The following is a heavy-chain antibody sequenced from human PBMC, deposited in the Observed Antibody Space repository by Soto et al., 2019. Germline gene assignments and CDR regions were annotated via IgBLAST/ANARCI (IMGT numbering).Heavy chain of an antibody. D-gene: IGHD2-15*01. CDR2: INAGNGNT. CDR1: GYTFTSYA. Sequence: ASVKVSCKASGYTFTSYAMHWVRQAPGQRLEWMGWINAGNGNTKYSQKFQGRVTITRDTSASTAYMELSSLRSEDTAVYYCARSWKSGVAATEYYFDYWGQGTLVTVSS. V-gene: IGHV1-3*01. CDR3: ARSWKSGVAATEYYFDY. J-gene: IGHJ4*02.